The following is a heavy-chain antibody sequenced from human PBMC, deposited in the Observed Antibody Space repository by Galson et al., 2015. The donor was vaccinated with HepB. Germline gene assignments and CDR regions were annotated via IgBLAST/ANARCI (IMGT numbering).Heavy chain of an antibody. D-gene: IGHD2-2*01. J-gene: IGHJ6*02. Sequence: SVKVSCKASGGTFTSYYMHWVRQAPGQGLEWMGIINPSGGSTSYAQKFQGRVTMTRDTSTSTVYMELSSLRSEDTAVYYCARNLGQRDIVVVPAGGDYYYYGMDVWGQGTTVTVS. V-gene: IGHV1-46*01. CDR2: INPSGGST. CDR3: ARNLGQRDIVVVPAGGDYYYYGMDV. CDR1: GGTFTSYY.